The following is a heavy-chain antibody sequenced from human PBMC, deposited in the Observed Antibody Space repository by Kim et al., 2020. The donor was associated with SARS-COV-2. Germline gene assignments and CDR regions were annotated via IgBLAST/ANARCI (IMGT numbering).Heavy chain of an antibody. CDR3: ARGRGYDFWSTDC. Sequence: YNPSLKSRVTISVDTSKNQFSLKLSSVTAADTAVYYCARGRGYDFWSTDCWGQGTLVTVSS. V-gene: IGHV4-34*01. J-gene: IGHJ4*02. D-gene: IGHD3-3*01.